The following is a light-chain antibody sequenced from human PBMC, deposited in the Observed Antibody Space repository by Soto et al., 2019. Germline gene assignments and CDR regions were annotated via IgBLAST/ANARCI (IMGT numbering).Light chain of an antibody. CDR1: TSDIGTYDY. V-gene: IGLV2-14*01. CDR2: MVS. CDR3: TSPTPGSLYV. J-gene: IGLJ1*01. Sequence: QSALAQPASVSGSPGQSITIPCTGTTSDIGTYDYVSWYQQHPGRVPKLLIYMVSNRPSGVSNRFSGSKSGNTASLTISGLQAEDEADYFCTSPTPGSLYVFGTGTKVTVL.